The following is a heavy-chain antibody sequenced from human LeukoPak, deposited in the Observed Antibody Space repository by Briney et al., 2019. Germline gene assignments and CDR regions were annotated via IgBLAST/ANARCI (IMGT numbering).Heavy chain of an antibody. V-gene: IGHV3-21*05. CDR2: ISGSSTK. CDR3: ARDRGYCSGGRSYGGWFDP. D-gene: IGHD2-15*01. J-gene: IGHJ5*02. CDR1: GFTFSSYS. Sequence: PGGSLRLSCEASGFTFSSYSMNWVRQAPGTGLEWISYISGSSTKYYADSVKGRFTVSRDNANNSLYLQMDSLRVEDTAIYYCARDRGYCSGGRSYGGWFDPWGQGTLVIVSS.